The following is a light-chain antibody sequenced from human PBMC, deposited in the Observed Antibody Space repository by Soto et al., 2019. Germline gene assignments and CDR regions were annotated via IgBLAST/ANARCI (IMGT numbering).Light chain of an antibody. V-gene: IGLV1-40*01. Sequence: QPVLTQPPSVSGAPGQRVTISCTGSSSNIGASYDVHWYQHLPGTAPKLLIYDDTNRPSGVPDRFSGSKSGTSASLAITGLQAEDEANYYCQSYDSGLSAVVFGGGTQLTVL. CDR3: QSYDSGLSAVV. J-gene: IGLJ3*02. CDR2: DDT. CDR1: SSNIGASYD.